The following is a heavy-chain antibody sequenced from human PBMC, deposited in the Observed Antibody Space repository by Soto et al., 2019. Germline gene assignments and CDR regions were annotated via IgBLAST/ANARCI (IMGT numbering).Heavy chain of an antibody. J-gene: IGHJ6*02. Sequence: SETLSLTCTVSGGSISSYYWSWIRQPPGKGLEWIGYIYYSGSTNYNPSLKSRVTISVDTSKNQFSLKLSSVTAADTAVYYCARVNDYGDYGYYYGMDVWGQGTRVTVSS. CDR1: GGSISSYY. D-gene: IGHD4-17*01. CDR2: IYYSGST. CDR3: ARVNDYGDYGYYYGMDV. V-gene: IGHV4-59*01.